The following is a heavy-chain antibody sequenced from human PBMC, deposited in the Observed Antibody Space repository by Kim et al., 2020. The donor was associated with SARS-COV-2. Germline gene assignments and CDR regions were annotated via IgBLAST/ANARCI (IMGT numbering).Heavy chain of an antibody. Sequence: GGSLRLSCAASGFSFSTYAMSWVRQAPGRGLEWVSTISATGAATYYSDSVKDRFTISRDNSTSTLFLHMSTLRAEDTALYYCAKVGPWYCDSWGQGTLVTVSS. J-gene: IGHJ1*01. CDR3: AKVGPWYCDS. D-gene: IGHD3-16*01. CDR2: ISATGAAT. CDR1: GFSFSTYA. V-gene: IGHV3-23*01.